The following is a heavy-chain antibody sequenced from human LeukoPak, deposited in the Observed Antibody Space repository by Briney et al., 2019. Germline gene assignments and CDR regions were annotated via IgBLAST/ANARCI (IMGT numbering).Heavy chain of an antibody. CDR2: IRTGGTT. J-gene: IGHJ4*02. CDR1: GFTFSSYT. Sequence: GGSLRLSCAASGFTFSSYTMSWVRQAPGEGLEWVLSIRTGGTTYYADSVKGRFTISRDNSKNTLYLQMNSLRAEDTAVYYCATPLDYYDSSGYHQGGDWGQGTLVTVSS. D-gene: IGHD3-22*01. V-gene: IGHV3-23*01. CDR3: ATPLDYYDSSGYHQGGD.